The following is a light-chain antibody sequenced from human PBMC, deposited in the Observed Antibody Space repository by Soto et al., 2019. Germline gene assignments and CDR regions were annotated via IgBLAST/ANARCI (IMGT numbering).Light chain of an antibody. J-gene: IGLJ1*01. CDR3: SSYTSSSTLEGV. CDR2: DVS. V-gene: IGLV2-14*01. Sequence: QSVLTQPASVSGSPGQSITISCTGTSSDVGGYNYVSWYQQHPGKAPKLMIYDVSNRPSGVSNRFSGSKSGNTASLTISGLQAEDEADYYCSSYTSSSTLEGVFGTGTXVTVL. CDR1: SSDVGGYNY.